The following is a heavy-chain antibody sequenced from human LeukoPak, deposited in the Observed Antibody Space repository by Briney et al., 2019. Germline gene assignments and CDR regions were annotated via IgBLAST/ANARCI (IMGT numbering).Heavy chain of an antibody. Sequence: PGGSLRLSCAASGFTVSSNYMSWVRQAPGKGLEWVSVIYSGGSTYYADSVKGRFTISRDNSKNTLYLQMNSLRAEDTAVYYCARGRLYNWFDPWGRGTLVTVSS. D-gene: IGHD6-25*01. CDR3: ARGRLYNWFDP. J-gene: IGHJ5*02. CDR2: IYSGGST. CDR1: GFTVSSNY. V-gene: IGHV3-66*01.